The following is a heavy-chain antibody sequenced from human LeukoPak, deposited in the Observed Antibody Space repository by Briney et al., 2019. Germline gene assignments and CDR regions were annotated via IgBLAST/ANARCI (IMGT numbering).Heavy chain of an antibody. CDR1: GFTFSSYW. Sequence: GGSLRLSCAASGFTFSSYWMSWVRQAPGKGLEWVANIKPDGSEKNYVDSVKGRFTISRDNAKNSLYLQMNSLRAEDTAVYYCARTRVITMPGTNWFDPWGQGTLVTVSS. CDR2: IKPDGSEK. D-gene: IGHD6-19*01. V-gene: IGHV3-7*01. J-gene: IGHJ5*02. CDR3: ARTRVITMPGTNWFDP.